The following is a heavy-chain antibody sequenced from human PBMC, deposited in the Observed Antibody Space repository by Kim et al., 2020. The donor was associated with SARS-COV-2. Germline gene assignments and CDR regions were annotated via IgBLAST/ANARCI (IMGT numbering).Heavy chain of an antibody. Sequence: SETLSLTCNVSGGSISTYYWSWIRQPPGKGLDWIGCISYSGIAKYNPSLKSRVTISVDTSKNLLSLELSSVTAADTAVYFCARAGDYAIKDWGQGTLVTVSS. CDR3: ARAGDYAIKD. D-gene: IGHD4-17*01. V-gene: IGHV4-59*13. J-gene: IGHJ4*02. CDR1: GGSISTYY. CDR2: ISYSGIA.